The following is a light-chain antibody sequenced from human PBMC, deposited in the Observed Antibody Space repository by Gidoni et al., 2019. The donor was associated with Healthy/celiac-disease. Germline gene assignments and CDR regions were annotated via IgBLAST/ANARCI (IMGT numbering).Light chain of an antibody. CDR2: DDS. CDR1: NIGSKS. Sequence: SYVLTQSPPVSVAPGKTASTTCGGKNIGSKSAHWYQQKPGQAPVLVVYDDSDRPSGIPDRFSCSDSGNAATLTISRGEAGDEADYYCQVWDSSSDHVVFGGGTKLTVL. V-gene: IGLV3-21*03. J-gene: IGLJ2*01. CDR3: QVWDSSSDHVV.